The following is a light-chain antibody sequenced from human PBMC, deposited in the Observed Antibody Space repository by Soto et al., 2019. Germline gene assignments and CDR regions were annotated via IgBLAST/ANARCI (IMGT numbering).Light chain of an antibody. V-gene: IGKV3-20*01. Sequence: EIVLTQSPGTLSLSPGQRSTLSCRASQSVSTNYLAWYQQKPGHAPRLLIYGASNRATGIPDSFSGSASGTDFTLTISRLEPEDFAVYYCQQYGSSGTFGQGTKVDIK. CDR2: GAS. J-gene: IGKJ1*01. CDR3: QQYGSSGT. CDR1: QSVSTNY.